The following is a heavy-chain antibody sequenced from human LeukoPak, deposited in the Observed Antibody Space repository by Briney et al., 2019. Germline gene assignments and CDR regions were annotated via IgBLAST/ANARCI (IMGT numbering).Heavy chain of an antibody. CDR1: GGTFSSYA. J-gene: IGHJ4*02. V-gene: IGHV1-69*04. CDR2: IIPILGIA. CDR3: ARVPSGPREYYFDY. D-gene: IGHD5-24*01. Sequence: ASVKVSYKASGGTFSSYAISWVRQAPGQGLEWMGRIIPILGIANYAQKFQGRVTITADKSTSTAYMELSSLRSEDTAVYYCARVPSGPREYYFDYWGQGTLVTVSS.